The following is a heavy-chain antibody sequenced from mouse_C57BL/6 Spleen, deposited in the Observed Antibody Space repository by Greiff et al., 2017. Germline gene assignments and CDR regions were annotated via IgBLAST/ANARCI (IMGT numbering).Heavy chain of an antibody. J-gene: IGHJ3*01. V-gene: IGHV1-19*01. CDR3: ARWNTTEGFAY. D-gene: IGHD1-1*01. Sequence: EVQLQQSGPVLVKPGASVKMSCKASGYTFTDYYMNWVKQSHGKSLEWIGVINPYNGGTSYNQKFKGKATLTVDKSSSTAYMELNSLTSEDSAVYYCARWNTTEGFAYWGQGTLVTVSA. CDR1: GYTFTDYY. CDR2: INPYNGGT.